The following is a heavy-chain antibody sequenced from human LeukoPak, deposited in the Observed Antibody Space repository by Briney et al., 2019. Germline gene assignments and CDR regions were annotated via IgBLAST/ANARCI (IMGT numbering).Heavy chain of an antibody. CDR3: ARSLGDSSGYYPLPFDY. Sequence: GASVKVSCKASGYTLTTYGISWVRQAPGQGLEWMGWISAYNGNTNYAQKLQGRVTMTTDTSTSTAYMELRSLRSDDTAVYYCARSLGDSSGYYPLPFDYWGQGTLVIVSS. J-gene: IGHJ4*02. CDR1: GYTLTTYG. V-gene: IGHV1-18*01. CDR2: ISAYNGNT. D-gene: IGHD3-22*01.